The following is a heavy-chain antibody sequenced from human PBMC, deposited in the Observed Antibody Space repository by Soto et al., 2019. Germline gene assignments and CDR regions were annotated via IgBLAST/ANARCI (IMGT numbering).Heavy chain of an antibody. CDR3: KRFQGYCSSTSCPSFYYGMDV. V-gene: IGHV1-46*01. CDR2: INPSGGST. J-gene: IGHJ6*02. CDR1: GYTFTSYY. D-gene: IGHD2-2*01. Sequence: ASVKVSCKASGYTFTSYYIHWVRQAPGQGLEWMGIINPSGGSTSYAQKYQGRVTMTRDTSTSTVNMELSSLRSENTAVYYCKRFQGYCSSTSCPSFYYGMDVWGQGTTVTVSS.